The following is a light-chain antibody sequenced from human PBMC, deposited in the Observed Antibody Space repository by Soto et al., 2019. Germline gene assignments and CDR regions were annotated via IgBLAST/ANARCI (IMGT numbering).Light chain of an antibody. Sequence: EIILTQSPATLSVSPGERATLSCRASQSVNSNLAWYQQKPGQAPRRLIYGASTRATGIPARFSGSGSGKEVTLTISSLQSEEFVIYYCQQYNNWPPGTFGQGTKVEIK. CDR3: QQYNNWPPGT. V-gene: IGKV3-15*01. CDR1: QSVNSN. CDR2: GAS. J-gene: IGKJ1*01.